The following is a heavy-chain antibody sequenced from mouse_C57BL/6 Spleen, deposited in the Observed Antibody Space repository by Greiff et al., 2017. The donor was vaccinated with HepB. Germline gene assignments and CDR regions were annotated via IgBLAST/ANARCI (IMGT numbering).Heavy chain of an antibody. CDR2: IYPRDGST. D-gene: IGHD1-1*01. CDR3: ARSAGSSYVGWYFDV. J-gene: IGHJ1*03. V-gene: IGHV1-85*01. CDR1: GYTFTSYD. Sequence: VQLQQSGPELVKPGASVKLSCKASGYTFTSYDINWVKQRPGQGLEWIGWIYPRDGSTKYNEKFKGKATLTVDTSSSTAYMELHSLTSEDSAVDFCARSAGSSYVGWYFDVWGTGTTVTVSS.